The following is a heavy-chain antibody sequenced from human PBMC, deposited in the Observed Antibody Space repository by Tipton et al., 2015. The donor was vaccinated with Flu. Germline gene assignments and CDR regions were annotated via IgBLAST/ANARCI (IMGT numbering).Heavy chain of an antibody. CDR2: INHSGST. D-gene: IGHD3-10*01. Sequence: TLSLTCAVYGGSFSGYYWSWIRQPPGKGLEWIGEINHSGSTNYNPSLKSRVNISVDTSKNQFSLKLSSVTAADTAVYYCARRTKGTMVRGVIVNWFDPWGQGNLVTVSS. V-gene: IGHV4-34*01. J-gene: IGHJ5*02. CDR1: GGSFSGYY. CDR3: ARRTKGTMVRGVIVNWFDP.